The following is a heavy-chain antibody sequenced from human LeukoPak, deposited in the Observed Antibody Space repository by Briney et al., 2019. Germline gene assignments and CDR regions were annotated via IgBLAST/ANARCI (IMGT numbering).Heavy chain of an antibody. CDR1: GYTFTSYG. Sequence: GASVKVSCKASGYTFTSYGISWVRQAPGQGLEWMGWISAYNGNTNYAQKLQGRVTMTSGTSTNTAYMELRSLRSDDTAVYYCARLYCSVTSCYRPYNWFDPWGQGTLVTVSS. J-gene: IGHJ5*02. CDR3: ARLYCSVTSCYRPYNWFDP. V-gene: IGHV1-18*01. CDR2: ISAYNGNT. D-gene: IGHD2-2*01.